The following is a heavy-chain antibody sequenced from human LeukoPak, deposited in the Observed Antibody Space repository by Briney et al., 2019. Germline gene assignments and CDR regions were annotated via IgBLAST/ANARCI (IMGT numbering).Heavy chain of an antibody. CDR1: GYSISSGYY. Sequence: SETLSLTCAVSGYSISSGYYWGWIRQPPGKGLEWIGSIYHSGSTYYNPSLKSRVTISVDTSKNQFSLKLSSVTAADTAVYYCASEMDIVVVPAAISYFDYWGQGTLVTVSS. V-gene: IGHV4-38-2*01. CDR2: IYHSGST. D-gene: IGHD2-2*03. CDR3: ASEMDIVVVPAAISYFDY. J-gene: IGHJ4*02.